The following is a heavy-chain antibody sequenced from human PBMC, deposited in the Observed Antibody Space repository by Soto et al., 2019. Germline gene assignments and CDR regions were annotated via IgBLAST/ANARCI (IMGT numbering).Heavy chain of an antibody. CDR3: ARGGDGYTFGAVY. D-gene: IGHD2-21*01. V-gene: IGHV1-69*01. Sequence: QVQLVQSGAEVKEPGSSVKVSCKASGGGNLRDYRTTWVRRAPGQGLEWMGGIIPKLGSANYAQNFQGRVTSTADESTNTFYMELRSLRPDDTAVYYCARGGDGYTFGAVYWGQGTPVTVSS. CDR1: GGGNLRDYR. J-gene: IGHJ4*02. CDR2: IIPKLGSA.